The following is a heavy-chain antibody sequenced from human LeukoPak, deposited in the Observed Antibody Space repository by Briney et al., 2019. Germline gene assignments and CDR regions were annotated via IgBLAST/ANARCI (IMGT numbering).Heavy chain of an antibody. D-gene: IGHD5-18*01. J-gene: IGHJ6*04. Sequence: PSETLSLTCAVYGTSFSGYYWSWIRQPPRKGVEWIGEIDHRGRATYNPSLKSRVSTSIDTSKNQFSLNLSSVTAADTAVYYCARDVDTALMDVWGEGTTVIVSS. CDR2: IDHRGRA. V-gene: IGHV4-34*01. CDR3: ARDVDTALMDV. CDR1: GTSFSGYY.